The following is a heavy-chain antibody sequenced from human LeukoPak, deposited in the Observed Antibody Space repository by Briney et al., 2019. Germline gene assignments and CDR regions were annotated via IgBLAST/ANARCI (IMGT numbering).Heavy chain of an antibody. D-gene: IGHD3-22*01. V-gene: IGHV3-64*02. CDR2: IKSTGAGT. CDR1: GFTFSNYA. Sequence: SAGSLRLSCAASGFTFSNYAMHWVRQAPGKGLEYVSAIKSTGAGTYYADSVKGRFTISRDNSKNTLYLQMGSLRAEDMAVYYCARSSGYFDYWGQGTLVTVSS. CDR3: ARSSGYFDY. J-gene: IGHJ4*02.